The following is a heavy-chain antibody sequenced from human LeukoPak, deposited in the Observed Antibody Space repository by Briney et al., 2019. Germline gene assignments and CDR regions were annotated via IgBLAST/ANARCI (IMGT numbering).Heavy chain of an antibody. Sequence: GGSLRLSCAASGFTFSNAWMSWVRQAPGKGLEWVGRIKSKTGGGTTDYAAPVKGRFTISRDDSKNTLYLQMNSLKTEDTAVYYCTTGRYYGSGSYYTRTLDYWGQGTLVTVSS. CDR2: IKSKTGGGTT. CDR1: GFTFSNAW. J-gene: IGHJ4*02. CDR3: TTGRYYGSGSYYTRTLDY. V-gene: IGHV3-15*01. D-gene: IGHD3-10*01.